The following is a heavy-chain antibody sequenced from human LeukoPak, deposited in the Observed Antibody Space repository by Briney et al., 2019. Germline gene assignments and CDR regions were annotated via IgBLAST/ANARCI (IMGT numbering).Heavy chain of an antibody. CDR3: AGSYDFWSGYDFDP. CDR2: IYYSGST. CDR1: GGSISSYY. V-gene: IGHV4-59*01. Sequence: PSETLSLTCTVSGGSISSYYWSWIRQPPGKGLEWIGYIYYSGSTNYNPSLQSRVTISVDTSKNQFSLKLSSVTAADTAVYYCAGSYDFWSGYDFDPWGQGTLVTVSS. J-gene: IGHJ5*02. D-gene: IGHD3-3*01.